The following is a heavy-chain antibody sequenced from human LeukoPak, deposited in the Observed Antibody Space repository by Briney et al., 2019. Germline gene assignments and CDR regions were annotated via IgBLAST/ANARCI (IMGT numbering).Heavy chain of an antibody. CDR2: FVPGDSST. D-gene: IGHD2-2*02. J-gene: IGHJ4*02. V-gene: IGHV5-10-1*01. CDR3: ARQGSYTASSFDY. Sequence: GESLKISCTASGYSFTSYWITLVRQGPGKGLEWVGKFVPGDSSTNYSASFHGPVTIPGDKSVSTAYLQWNSLKASDTAMYYCARQGSYTASSFDYWGQGTLVTVSS. CDR1: GYSFTSYW.